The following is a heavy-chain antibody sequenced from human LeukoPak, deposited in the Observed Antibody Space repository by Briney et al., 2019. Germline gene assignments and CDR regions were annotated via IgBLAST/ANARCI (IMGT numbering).Heavy chain of an antibody. CDR1: GFTFSTYL. CDR2: IKEDGSEK. Sequence: GGSLRLSCAASGFTFSTYLMSWVRQAPGKGLEWVGNIKEDGSEKYYIDSVKGRFTISRDSAKNLLFLQMNSLRAEDTAVYYCTRDEGATETTYRFDHWGQGTLVTVSS. D-gene: IGHD4-17*01. CDR3: TRDEGATETTYRFDH. V-gene: IGHV3-7*01. J-gene: IGHJ4*02.